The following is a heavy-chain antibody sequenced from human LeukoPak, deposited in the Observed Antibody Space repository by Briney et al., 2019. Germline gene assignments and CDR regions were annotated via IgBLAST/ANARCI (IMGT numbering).Heavy chain of an antibody. D-gene: IGHD6-19*01. J-gene: IGHJ4*02. CDR3: ARSGSGWN. CDR2: VNLQGST. CDR1: GGSITNTNY. V-gene: IGHV4-4*02. Sequence: SETLSLTCGVSGGSITNTNYWTWVRQPPGKGLEWIGEVNLQGSTNYNPSLMGRVAISVDTSENHISLQLTSVTAADTAVYYCARSGSGWNWGQGTLVTVSS.